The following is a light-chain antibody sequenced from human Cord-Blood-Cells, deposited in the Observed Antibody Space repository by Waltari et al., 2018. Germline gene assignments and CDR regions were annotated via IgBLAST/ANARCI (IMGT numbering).Light chain of an antibody. V-gene: IGLV2-8*01. CDR1: SSDVGGYNY. Sequence: QSALTQPPSAAGSPGQSVTISCTGTSSDVGGYNYVSWYQQHPGKAPKLMIYEVSKRPSGVPDRFSGSKPGNTASLTVSGTQAEDEADYYCSSYAGSNNLVFGGGTKLTVL. CDR3: SSYAGSNNLV. J-gene: IGLJ2*01. CDR2: EVS.